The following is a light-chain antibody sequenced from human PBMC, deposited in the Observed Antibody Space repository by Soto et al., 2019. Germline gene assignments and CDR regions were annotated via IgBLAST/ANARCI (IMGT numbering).Light chain of an antibody. CDR2: DVS. CDR1: SSDVGGYNY. J-gene: IGLJ2*01. CDR3: SSYTSSSNLV. V-gene: IGLV2-14*03. Sequence: QSVLTQPASVSGAPGQSITISCTGTSSDVGGYNYVSWYQQHPGKAPKLIIYDVSNRPSGVSNRFSGSKSGNTASLTISGLQADDEADYYCSSYTSSSNLVFGGGTKLTVL.